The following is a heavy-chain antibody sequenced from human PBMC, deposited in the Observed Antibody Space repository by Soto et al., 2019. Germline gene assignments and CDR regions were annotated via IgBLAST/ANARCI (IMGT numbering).Heavy chain of an antibody. CDR3: ARIVVVVAATQGINWFDP. Sequence: QVQLVQSGAEVKKPGSSVKVSCKASGGTFSSYAISWVRQAPGQGLEWMGGIIPIFGTANYAQKFQGRVMITGDESTSSSHMELRRLRSEDTAVYYWARIVVVVAATQGINWFDPWGQGTLVTVSS. J-gene: IGHJ5*02. D-gene: IGHD2-15*01. CDR1: GGTFSSYA. CDR2: IIPIFGTA. V-gene: IGHV1-69*12.